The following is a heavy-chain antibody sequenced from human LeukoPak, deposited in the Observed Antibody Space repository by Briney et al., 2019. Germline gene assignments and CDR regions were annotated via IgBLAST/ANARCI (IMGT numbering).Heavy chain of an antibody. V-gene: IGHV1-69*04. J-gene: IGHJ4*02. Sequence: GSSVKVSCRAFGGTFSSYAISWVRQAPGQGLEWMGRIIPILGIANYAQKFQGRVTITADKSTSTAYMELSSLRSEDTAVYHCATSIVVVTAIRDYFDYWGQGTLVTVSS. D-gene: IGHD2-21*02. CDR3: ATSIVVVTAIRDYFDY. CDR2: IIPILGIA. CDR1: GGTFSSYA.